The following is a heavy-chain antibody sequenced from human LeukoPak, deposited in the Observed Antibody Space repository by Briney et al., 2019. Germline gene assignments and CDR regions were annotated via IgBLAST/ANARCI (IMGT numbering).Heavy chain of an antibody. CDR2: IYYSGST. CDR1: GGSISSSSYY. CDR3: ARDFVHITDAFDI. J-gene: IGHJ3*02. Sequence: SETLSLTCTVSGGSISSSSYYWGWIRQPPGKGLEWIGSIYYSGSTYYNLSLKSRVNISVDTSKNQFSLKLSSVTAADTAVYYCARDFVHITDAFDIWGQGTMVTVSS. V-gene: IGHV4-39*07. D-gene: IGHD6-6*01.